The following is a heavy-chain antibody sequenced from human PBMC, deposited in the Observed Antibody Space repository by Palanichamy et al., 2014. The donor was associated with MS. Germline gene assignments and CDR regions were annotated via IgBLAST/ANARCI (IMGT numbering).Heavy chain of an antibody. CDR1: GFTFSSYN. CDR3: ARVNGAPLFFDF. V-gene: IGHV3-48*01. D-gene: IGHD2-8*01. J-gene: IGHJ4*02. Sequence: SGFTFSSYNMNWVRQAPGKGLEWISYISFTSNTIYVADSVKGRFTISRDNARNSLYLQMDSLRAEDTAVYYCARVNGAPLFFDFWGQGTLVTVSS. CDR2: ISFTSNTI.